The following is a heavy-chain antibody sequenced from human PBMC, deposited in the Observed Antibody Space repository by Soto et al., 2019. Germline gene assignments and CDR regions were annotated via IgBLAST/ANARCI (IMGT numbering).Heavy chain of an antibody. Sequence: PSETLSLTCTVSGGSISNYYWSWIRQPPGKGLEWIGYIYYSGSTNYNPSLKSRVTISVDTSKNQFSLKLSSVTAADTAVYYCARLRRYFDWLFGEFDYWGQGTLVTVSS. D-gene: IGHD3-9*01. J-gene: IGHJ4*02. CDR2: IYYSGST. CDR1: GGSISNYY. V-gene: IGHV4-59*08. CDR3: ARLRRYFDWLFGEFDY.